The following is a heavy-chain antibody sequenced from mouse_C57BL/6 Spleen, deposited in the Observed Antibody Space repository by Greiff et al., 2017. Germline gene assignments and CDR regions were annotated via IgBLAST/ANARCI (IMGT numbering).Heavy chain of an antibody. Sequence: QVQLQQPGAELVKPGASVKLSCKASGYTFTSYWMHWVKQRPGRGLEWIGRIDLNSGGTKYNEKFKSKATLTVDKPSSTAYMQLSSLTSEDSAVYYCASVYGSSYVGAMDYWGQGTSVTVSS. CDR3: ASVYGSSYVGAMDY. D-gene: IGHD1-1*01. CDR1: GYTFTSYW. CDR2: IDLNSGGT. J-gene: IGHJ4*01. V-gene: IGHV1-72*01.